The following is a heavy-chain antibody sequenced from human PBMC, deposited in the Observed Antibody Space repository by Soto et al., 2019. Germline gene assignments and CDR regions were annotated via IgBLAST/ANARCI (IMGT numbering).Heavy chain of an antibody. CDR3: VREAPCSNGVCQFDY. CDR2: ISSSDSTI. CDR1: GFTFSPYE. J-gene: IGHJ4*02. D-gene: IGHD2-8*01. Sequence: PGGSLRLSCAASGFTFSPYEMSWVRQAPGKGLEWISYISSSDSTIHYADSVKGRFSISRDNAKKSLFLQMNSLRAEDTAVYYCVREAPCSNGVCQFDYWGQGTLVTVSS. V-gene: IGHV3-48*03.